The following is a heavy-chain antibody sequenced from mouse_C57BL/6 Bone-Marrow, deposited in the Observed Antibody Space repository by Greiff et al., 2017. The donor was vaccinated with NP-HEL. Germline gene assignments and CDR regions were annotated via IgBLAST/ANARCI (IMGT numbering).Heavy chain of an antibody. CDR1: GYTFTDYN. Sequence: EVKLQESGPELVKPGASVKIPCKASGYTFTDYNMDWVKQSHGKSLEWIGDINPNNGGTIYNQKFKGKATLTVDKSSSTAYMELRSLTSEDTAVYYCAREEGYGNYRWYFDVWGTGTTVTVSS. CDR3: AREEGYGNYRWYFDV. CDR2: INPNNGGT. J-gene: IGHJ1*03. D-gene: IGHD2-1*01. V-gene: IGHV1-18*01.